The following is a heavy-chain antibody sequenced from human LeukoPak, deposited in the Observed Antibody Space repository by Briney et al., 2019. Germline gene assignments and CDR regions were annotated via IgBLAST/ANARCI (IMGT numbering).Heavy chain of an antibody. J-gene: IGHJ4*02. D-gene: IGHD4-17*01. CDR2: IKQDGSEK. CDR3: VRAVTMTLVVNWHYFDY. V-gene: IGHV3-7*01. CDR1: GFSFSNHW. Sequence: GGSLRLSCAASGFSFSNHWMSWVRQSPGKGLEWVANIKQDGSEKYYVDSVRGRFTISGDNAKNSLHLQMNSLTPEDTAVYYCVRAVTMTLVVNWHYFDYWGQGSLVTVSS.